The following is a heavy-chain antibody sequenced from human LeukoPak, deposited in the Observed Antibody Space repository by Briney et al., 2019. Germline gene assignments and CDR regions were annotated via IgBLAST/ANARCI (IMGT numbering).Heavy chain of an antibody. CDR3: ARAPSEIGGYYPEYFRH. D-gene: IGHD3-22*01. CDR1: GFTFSSYW. J-gene: IGHJ1*01. Sequence: TGGSLRLSCAASGFTFSSYWMNWVRQAPGKGLVWVSRIKSDGSTNYADFVKGRFTISRDNAKNTVSLQMNSLRAEDTGVYYCARAPSEIGGYYPEYFRHWGQGTLVTVSS. CDR2: IKSDGST. V-gene: IGHV3-74*01.